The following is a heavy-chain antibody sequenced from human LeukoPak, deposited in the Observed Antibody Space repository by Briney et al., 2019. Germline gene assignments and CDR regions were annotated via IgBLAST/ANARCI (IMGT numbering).Heavy chain of an antibody. J-gene: IGHJ4*02. D-gene: IGHD6-19*01. Sequence: ASVKVSCKASGYTFTGYYMHWVRQAPGQGLEWMGWINPNRGGTNYAQKFQGRVTMTRDTSISTAYMELSRLRSDDTAVYYCARFTIAVAGGTFDYWGQGTLVTVSS. V-gene: IGHV1-2*02. CDR2: INPNRGGT. CDR1: GYTFTGYY. CDR3: ARFTIAVAGGTFDY.